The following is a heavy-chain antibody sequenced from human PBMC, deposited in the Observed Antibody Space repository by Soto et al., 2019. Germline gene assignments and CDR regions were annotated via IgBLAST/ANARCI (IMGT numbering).Heavy chain of an antibody. CDR3: ARHFLIRVSMGRGVIRVPDYIDV. D-gene: IGHD3-10*01. CDR2: IYYSGST. V-gene: IGHV4-39*01. Sequence: SETLSLTCTVSGDSIRSSNFFWGWIRQPSGKGLEWIGNIYYSGSTYYNPSLESRVTISVDTSKNQFSLKLSSVTAADTAIYYCARHFLIRVSMGRGVIRVPDYIDVRGKGTTVT. CDR1: GDSIRSSNFF. J-gene: IGHJ6*03.